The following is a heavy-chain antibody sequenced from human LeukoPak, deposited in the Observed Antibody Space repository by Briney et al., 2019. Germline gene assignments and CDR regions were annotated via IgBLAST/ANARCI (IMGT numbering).Heavy chain of an antibody. CDR1: GFTFSRHG. Sequence: GGSLRLSCAASGFTFSRHGMHWVRQAPGKGLEWVAFIRYDGTDKLYADSVKGRFTIPRDNSKNTLYLQMSSLRAEDTAVYYCGGSLRFLEWLSPHNYWGQGTLVTVSS. CDR2: IRYDGTDK. D-gene: IGHD3-3*01. CDR3: GGSLRFLEWLSPHNY. J-gene: IGHJ4*02. V-gene: IGHV3-30*02.